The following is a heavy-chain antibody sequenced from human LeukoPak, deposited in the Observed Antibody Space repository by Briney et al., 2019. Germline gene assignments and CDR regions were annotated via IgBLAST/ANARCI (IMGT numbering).Heavy chain of an antibody. V-gene: IGHV3-7*03. CDR3: ARQGALKVGATWTNWFDP. D-gene: IGHD1-26*01. CDR1: GFTFSSYW. CDR2: IKQDGSEK. J-gene: IGHJ5*02. Sequence: GGSLRLSCAASGFTFSSYWMSWVRRAPGKGLEGVANIKQDGSEKYYVDSVKGRFTISRDNAKNSLYLQMNSLRAEDTAVYYCARQGALKVGATWTNWFDPWGQGTLVTVSS.